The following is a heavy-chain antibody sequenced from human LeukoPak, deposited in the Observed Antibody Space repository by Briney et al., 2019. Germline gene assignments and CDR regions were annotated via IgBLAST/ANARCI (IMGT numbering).Heavy chain of an antibody. J-gene: IGHJ4*02. CDR2: INSDGSST. CDR1: GFTFSSYA. D-gene: IGHD6-13*01. V-gene: IGHV3-74*01. CDR3: AREGYSSRKSDY. Sequence: PGGSLRLSCAASGFTFSSYAMNWVRQAPGKGLVWVSRINSDGSSTSYADSVKGRFTISRDNAKNTLYLQMNSLRAEDTAVYYCAREGYSSRKSDYWGQGTLVTVSS.